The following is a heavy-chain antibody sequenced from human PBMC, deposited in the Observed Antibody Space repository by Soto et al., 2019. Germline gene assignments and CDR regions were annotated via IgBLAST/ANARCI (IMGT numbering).Heavy chain of an antibody. J-gene: IGHJ5*02. CDR2: ISSSSSYI. CDR3: ARDIFSKSTQGDSYGYNRFDP. CDR1: GFTFSSYS. D-gene: IGHD5-18*01. Sequence: GGSLRLSCAASGFTFSSYSMNWVRQAPGKGLEWVSSISSSSSYIYYADSVKGRFTISRDNAKNSLYLQMNSLRAEDTAVYYCARDIFSKSTQGDSYGYNRFDPWGQGTLVTVSS. V-gene: IGHV3-21*01.